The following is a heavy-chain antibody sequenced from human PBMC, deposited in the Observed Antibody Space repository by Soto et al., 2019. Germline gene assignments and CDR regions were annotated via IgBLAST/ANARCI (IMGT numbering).Heavy chain of an antibody. CDR3: ARDREQLVLSYYYYGMDV. CDR2: IYYSGST. J-gene: IGHJ6*02. V-gene: IGHV4-30-4*01. D-gene: IGHD6-6*01. Sequence: PSETLSLTCTVAVGSSSSGDYYCSWVRHPPWGCLEWIGYIYYSGSTYYNPSLKSRVTISVDTSKNQFSLKLSSVTAADTAVYYCARDREQLVLSYYYYGMDVWGQGTTVTSP. CDR1: VGSSSSGDYY.